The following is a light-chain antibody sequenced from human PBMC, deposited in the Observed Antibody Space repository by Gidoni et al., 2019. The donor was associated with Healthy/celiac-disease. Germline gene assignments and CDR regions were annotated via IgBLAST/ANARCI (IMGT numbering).Light chain of an antibody. V-gene: IGKV4-1*01. Sequence: DIVMTQSPDSLAVSLGERATINCKSSQSVLYSSNNKNYLAWYQQKPGQPPKLLIYWASTRESGVHDRFSGSGSGTDFTLTISSLQAEDVAGYYCQKYYSTPRTFGQGTKVEIK. CDR2: WAS. CDR3: QKYYSTPRT. J-gene: IGKJ1*01. CDR1: QSVLYSSNNKNY.